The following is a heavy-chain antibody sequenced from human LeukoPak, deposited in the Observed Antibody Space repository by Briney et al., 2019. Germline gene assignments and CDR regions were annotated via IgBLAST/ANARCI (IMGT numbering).Heavy chain of an antibody. CDR2: ISAYNGNT. V-gene: IGHV1-18*01. Sequence: ASVKVSCKASGYTFTSYGISWVRQAPGQGLEWMVWISAYNGNTNYAQKLQGRVTMTTDTSTSTAYMELRSLRSDDTAVYYCARGVPDYCDSSGYDDAFDIWGQGTMVTVSS. J-gene: IGHJ3*02. CDR1: GYTFTSYG. D-gene: IGHD3-22*01. CDR3: ARGVPDYCDSSGYDDAFDI.